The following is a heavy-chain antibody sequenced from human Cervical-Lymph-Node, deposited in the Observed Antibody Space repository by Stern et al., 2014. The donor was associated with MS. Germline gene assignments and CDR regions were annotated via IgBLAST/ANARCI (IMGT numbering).Heavy chain of an antibody. D-gene: IGHD1-26*01. V-gene: IGHV1-18*01. CDR3: TRDRGIMGTTTGDY. CDR1: GFTFSNYG. J-gene: IGHJ4*02. Sequence: QDQLVQSGAEVKKPGASVKVSCKASGFTFSNYGLSWVRQAPGQGLEWMGWISVYNGNIDFAQKFQGRLTMTTDTSTSTVYMELRSLRSDDTAVYYCTRDRGIMGTTTGDYWGQGTLVSVSS. CDR2: ISVYNGNI.